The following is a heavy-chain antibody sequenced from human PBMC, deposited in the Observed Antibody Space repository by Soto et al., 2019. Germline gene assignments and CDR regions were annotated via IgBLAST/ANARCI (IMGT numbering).Heavy chain of an antibody. CDR2: IYFTGST. CDR1: GGSISSSGYY. D-gene: IGHD3-10*01. CDR3: ARYYGSGGSVDY. Sequence: SETLSLTCTVSGGSISSSGYYWSWIRQHPGKGLEWIGYIYFTGSTYHNPSLESRVIISVDTSKNRFSLKLGSVTAADTAVYYCARYYGSGGSVDYWGQGALVTVSS. J-gene: IGHJ4*02. V-gene: IGHV4-31*03.